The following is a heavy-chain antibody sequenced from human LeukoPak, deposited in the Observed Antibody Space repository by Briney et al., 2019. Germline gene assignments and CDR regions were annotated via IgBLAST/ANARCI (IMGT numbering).Heavy chain of an antibody. CDR3: ARGIGIGTVLMVHGNMDV. CDR2: INTDTGNP. J-gene: IGHJ6*03. V-gene: IGHV7-4-1*02. Sequence: ASVTVSCKASGYTFTKYGVYWVRQAPGQGLEWMGWINTDTGNPTYAQGFTGRFVFSLDTSVSTTYLQISSLKPEDTAVYYCARGIGIGTVLMVHGNMDVWGTGTTVTVSS. D-gene: IGHD2-8*01. CDR1: GYTFTKYG.